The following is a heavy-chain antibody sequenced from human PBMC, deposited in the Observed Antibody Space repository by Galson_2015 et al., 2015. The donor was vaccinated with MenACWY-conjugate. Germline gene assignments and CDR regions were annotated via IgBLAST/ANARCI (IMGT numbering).Heavy chain of an antibody. CDR3: ARIIHDGLAY. J-gene: IGHJ4*02. CDR2: INRDGGGT. CDR1: GFTFDSYR. Sequence: SLRLSCAASGFTFDSYRMSWVRQAPGKGLEWVTNINRDGGGTYYASSVKGRFTISKDNAENSLYLQMNSLRAEDTAIYYCARIIHDGLAYWGQGPLVPVSS. V-gene: IGHV3-7*01. D-gene: IGHD1-1*01.